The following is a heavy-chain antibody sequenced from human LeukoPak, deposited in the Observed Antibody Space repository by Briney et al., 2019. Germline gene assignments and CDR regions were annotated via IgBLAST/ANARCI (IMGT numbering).Heavy chain of an antibody. V-gene: IGHV3-66*01. Sequence: QPGGSLRLSCAASGFTVSSNYMSWVRQAPGKGLEWISVIYSGGTTYYADSVKGRFTISRDNSKNTLYLQMNSLRAEDTAVYYRARGYYDILTGYYYFDYWGQGTLVTVSS. CDR3: ARGYYDILTGYYYFDY. D-gene: IGHD3-9*01. CDR2: IYSGGTT. CDR1: GFTVSSNY. J-gene: IGHJ4*02.